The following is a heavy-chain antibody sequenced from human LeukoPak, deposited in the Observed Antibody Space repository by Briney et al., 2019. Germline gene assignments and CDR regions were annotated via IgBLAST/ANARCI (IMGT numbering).Heavy chain of an antibody. J-gene: IGHJ4*02. Sequence: PVKVSCKASGGTFSSYAISWVRQAPGQGLEWMGRIIPIFGTANYAQKFQGRVTITTDESTSTAYMELSSLRSEDTAVYYCARAVSVGDTAIVLWGQGTLVTVSS. CDR3: ARAVSVGDTAIVL. CDR2: IIPIFGTA. V-gene: IGHV1-69*05. CDR1: GGTFSSYA. D-gene: IGHD5-18*01.